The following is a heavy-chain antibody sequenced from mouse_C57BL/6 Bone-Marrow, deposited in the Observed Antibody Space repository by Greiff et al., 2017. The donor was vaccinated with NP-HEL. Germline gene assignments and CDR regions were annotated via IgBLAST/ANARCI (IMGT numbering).Heavy chain of an antibody. J-gene: IGHJ4*01. D-gene: IGHD1-1*01. V-gene: IGHV1-74*01. CDR3: APLIGYYGSSYCAMDY. Sequence: QVQLQQPGAELVKPGASVKVSCKASGYTFTSYWMHWVKQRPGQGLEWIGRIHPSDSDTNYNQKFKGKATLTVEKSSSTAYMQLSSLASEDSAVYYCAPLIGYYGSSYCAMDYWGQGTSVTVSS. CDR1: GYTFTSYW. CDR2: IHPSDSDT.